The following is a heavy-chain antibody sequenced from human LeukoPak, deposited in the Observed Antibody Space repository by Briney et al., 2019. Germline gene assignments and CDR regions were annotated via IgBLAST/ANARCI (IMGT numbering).Heavy chain of an antibody. J-gene: IGHJ5*02. Sequence: ASGKVSCKASGYIFTTTYITWVRQAPGQGLELMGWISAYNRKARYEQKFQGRVTMTTDTPTSTAYMELRSLRSDDTAMYYCARVVDFWGDRNWFDTWGQGTLVTVSS. V-gene: IGHV1-18*01. CDR2: ISAYNRKA. CDR3: ARVVDFWGDRNWFDT. D-gene: IGHD3-3*01. CDR1: GYIFTTTY.